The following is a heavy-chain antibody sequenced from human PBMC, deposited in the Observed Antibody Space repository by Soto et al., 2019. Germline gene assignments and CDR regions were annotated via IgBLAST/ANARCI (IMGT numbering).Heavy chain of an antibody. D-gene: IGHD2-21*01. CDR2: INAGNGIT. Sequence: QVQLVQSGAEVKKPGASVKVSCKASGYTFTSYAMHWVRQAPGQRLEWMGWINAGNGITKYSQKFQGRVTITRDTSASTAYMELSSLRSEDTAVYYCASAYSANVYYYYGMDVWGQGTTVTVSS. CDR1: GYTFTSYA. CDR3: ASAYSANVYYYYGMDV. J-gene: IGHJ6*02. V-gene: IGHV1-3*01.